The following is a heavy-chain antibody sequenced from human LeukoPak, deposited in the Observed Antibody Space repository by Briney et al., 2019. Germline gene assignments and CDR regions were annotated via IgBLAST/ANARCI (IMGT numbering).Heavy chain of an antibody. J-gene: IGHJ4*02. CDR2: ISGSGGST. CDR1: GFTFSSYA. Sequence: GGSLRLSCAASGFTFSSYAMSWVRQAPGKGLEWVSAISGSGGSTYYADSVKGRFTISRDNSKDTLYLSMNSLRAGDSAVYNCGKEVGSLDYWGRGTLVTVSS. V-gene: IGHV3-23*01. D-gene: IGHD1-26*01. CDR3: GKEVGSLDY.